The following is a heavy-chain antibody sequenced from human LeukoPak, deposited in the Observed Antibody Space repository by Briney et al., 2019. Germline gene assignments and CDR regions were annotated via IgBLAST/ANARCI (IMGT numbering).Heavy chain of an antibody. D-gene: IGHD3-10*01. CDR3: AKDMNSYGSGSSYNPWGPFDS. J-gene: IGHJ4*02. Sequence: GGSLRLSCAASGFTFDNYAMHWVRQAPGKGLEWVSGIVWNSGNTGFADSVKGRFTVSRDNAENSLYLEMNSLTPEDTAFYFRAKDMNSYGSGSSYNPWGPFDSWGQGTLVTVSS. V-gene: IGHV3-9*01. CDR1: GFTFDNYA. CDR2: IVWNSGNT.